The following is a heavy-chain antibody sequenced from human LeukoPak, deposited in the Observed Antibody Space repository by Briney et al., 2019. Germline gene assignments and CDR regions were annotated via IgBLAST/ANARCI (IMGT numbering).Heavy chain of an antibody. D-gene: IGHD6-13*01. CDR1: GFTFNNYW. Sequence: GGSLRLSCAASGFTFNNYWMTWVRQGPGKGLEWVANIKPGGNEKYYVDSVKGRFTISRDNAKNSLYLQMNSLRAEDTAVYYCARGRGNSSSWYFDYWGQGTLVTVSS. V-gene: IGHV3-7*03. J-gene: IGHJ4*02. CDR3: ARGRGNSSSWYFDY. CDR2: IKPGGNEK.